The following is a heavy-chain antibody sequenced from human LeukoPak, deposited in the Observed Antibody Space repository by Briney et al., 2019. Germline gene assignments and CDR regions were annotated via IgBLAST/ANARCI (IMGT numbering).Heavy chain of an antibody. CDR3: ARVGYYYDSSGVFDY. J-gene: IGHJ4*02. Sequence: ASVKVSCKASGYTFTSYAMYWVRQAPGQRLEWMAWINAANGNTKYSQKFQGRVTITRDTSASTAYMELSSLRSEDTAVYYCARVGYYYDSSGVFDYWGQGTLVTVSS. V-gene: IGHV1-3*01. CDR2: INAANGNT. D-gene: IGHD3-22*01. CDR1: GYTFTSYA.